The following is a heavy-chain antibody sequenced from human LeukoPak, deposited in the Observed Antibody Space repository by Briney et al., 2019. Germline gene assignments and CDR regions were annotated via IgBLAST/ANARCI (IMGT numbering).Heavy chain of an antibody. D-gene: IGHD4-17*01. Sequence: SETLSLTCTVSGGSISSSSYYWGWIRQPPGKGLEWIGSIYYSGSTYYNPSLKSRVTISVDTSKNQFSLKLSSVTAADTAVYYCARGGAGVAYGHLGLHRWGQGILVTVSS. CDR3: ARGGAGVAYGHLGLHR. V-gene: IGHV4-39*01. CDR2: IYYSGST. J-gene: IGHJ5*02. CDR1: GGSISSSSYY.